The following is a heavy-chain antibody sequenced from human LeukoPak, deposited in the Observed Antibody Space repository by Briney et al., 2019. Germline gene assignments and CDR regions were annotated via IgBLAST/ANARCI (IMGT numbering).Heavy chain of an antibody. V-gene: IGHV3-48*02. D-gene: IGHD5-18*01. J-gene: IGHJ4*02. CDR3: AGERGYNYGYSDY. Sequence: GGSLRLSCAASGFTFSSYSMNWVRQAPGKGLEWVSYISSSGGTIYDADSVRGRFTISRDNAKNSLYLQMNSLRDEDTAVYYCAGERGYNYGYSDYWGQGTLVTVSS. CDR2: ISSSGGTI. CDR1: GFTFSSYS.